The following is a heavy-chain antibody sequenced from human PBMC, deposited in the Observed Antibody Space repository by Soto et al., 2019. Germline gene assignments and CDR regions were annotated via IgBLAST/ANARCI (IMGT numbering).Heavy chain of an antibody. CDR1: GFSFSTYA. CDR2: TSYDGSNE. CDR3: ARDILGSRGYHRLGAFDI. D-gene: IGHD2-15*01. J-gene: IGHJ3*02. Sequence: PAGSLRLSCAASGFSFSTYAMHWVRQAPGKGLEWVAVTSYDGSNEYYADSVKGRFAVSRDNSKNTLYLQLNSLRVEDTAVYYCARDILGSRGYHRLGAFDIWGQGTTVTVSS. V-gene: IGHV3-30*09.